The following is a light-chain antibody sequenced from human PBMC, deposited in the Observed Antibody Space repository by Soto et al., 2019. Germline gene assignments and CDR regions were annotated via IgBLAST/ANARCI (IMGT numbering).Light chain of an antibody. J-gene: IGLJ2*01. Sequence: QSVLTQSPSASASLGASVKLTCTLSSGHSNYAIAWHQQQPEKGPRYLMRINRDGSHNKGDGIPDRFSASRSGAERYLTISSLQSEDEADYYCQTWGTGIQVFGGGTKLTVL. CDR2: INRDGSH. CDR1: SGHSNYA. V-gene: IGLV4-69*01. CDR3: QTWGTGIQV.